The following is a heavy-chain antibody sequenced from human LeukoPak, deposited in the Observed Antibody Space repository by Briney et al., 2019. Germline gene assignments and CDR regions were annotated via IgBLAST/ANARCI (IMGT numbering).Heavy chain of an antibody. J-gene: IGHJ4*02. Sequence: ASVKVSCKASGYTFTGYYMHWVRQAPEQGLEWMGWINPNSGGTNYAQKFQGRVTMTRDTSISTAYMELSRLRSDDTAVYYCARGGITMVRGVIISPPDDYWGQGTLVTVSS. CDR1: GYTFTGYY. D-gene: IGHD3-10*01. CDR2: INPNSGGT. CDR3: ARGGITMVRGVIISPPDDY. V-gene: IGHV1-2*02.